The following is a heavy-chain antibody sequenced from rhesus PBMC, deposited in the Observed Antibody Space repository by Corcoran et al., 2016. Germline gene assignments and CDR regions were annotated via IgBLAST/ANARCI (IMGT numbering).Heavy chain of an antibody. CDR3: ARVKRSSYSDY. CDR2: IYGSSGST. CDR1: GGSFSRYW. J-gene: IGHJ4*01. D-gene: IGHD4-29*01. V-gene: IGHV4-160*01. Sequence: QVQLQESGPGMVKPSETLSLTCAVSGGSFSRYWWGWTRQPPGKGLEWIGSIYGSSGSTEYNPSLKSRATISRDTSKNQFSLKLSSVTAADTAVYYCARVKRSSYSDYWGQGVLVTVSS.